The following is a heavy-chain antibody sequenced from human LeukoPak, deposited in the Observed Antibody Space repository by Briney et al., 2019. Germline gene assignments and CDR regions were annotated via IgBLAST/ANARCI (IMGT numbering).Heavy chain of an antibody. D-gene: IGHD4-17*01. CDR2: IYPGESIYASENT. V-gene: IGHV4-4*07. Sequence: SETLSLTCSVSGVSISAYYWSWIRQPAGKGLEWIGRIYPGESIYASENTNYNPSLKSRVSMSGDTSKNQVSLKLRSATAADTAVYYCARDPTTVTTIFDSWGQGTLVTVSS. CDR1: GVSISAYY. J-gene: IGHJ4*02. CDR3: ARDPTTVTTIFDS.